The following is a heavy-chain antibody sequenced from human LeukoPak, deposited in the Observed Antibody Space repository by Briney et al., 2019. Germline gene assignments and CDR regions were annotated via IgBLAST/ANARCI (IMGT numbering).Heavy chain of an antibody. Sequence: SETLSLTCTVSGYSISSGYYWGWIRQPPGKGLEWIGSIYHSGSTYYNPSLKSRVTISVDTSKNQFSLKLSSVTAADTAVYYCARRMATILNWFDPWGQGTLVTVSS. CDR1: GYSISSGYY. J-gene: IGHJ5*02. CDR3: ARRMATILNWFDP. V-gene: IGHV4-38-2*02. CDR2: IYHSGST. D-gene: IGHD5-12*01.